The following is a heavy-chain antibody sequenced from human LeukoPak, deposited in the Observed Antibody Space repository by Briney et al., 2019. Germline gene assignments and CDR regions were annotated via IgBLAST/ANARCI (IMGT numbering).Heavy chain of an antibody. CDR3: ARALYYDLLTGFYFY. V-gene: IGHV3-7*03. CDR1: GFTFSSYW. Sequence: GGSLRLSCAASGFTFSSYWMSWVRQAPGKGLEWLANIKQDGSEKYYVDSVKGRFTISRDNAKNSLYLQLNSLRAEDRAVYYCARALYYDLLTGFYFYWGQGTLVTVSS. D-gene: IGHD3-9*01. CDR2: IKQDGSEK. J-gene: IGHJ4*02.